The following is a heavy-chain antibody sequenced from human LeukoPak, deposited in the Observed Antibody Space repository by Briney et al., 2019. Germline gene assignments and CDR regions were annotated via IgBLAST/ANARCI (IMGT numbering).Heavy chain of an antibody. Sequence: GGSLRLSCAASGFTFRDYTMNWVRQAPGKGLEWVSAINKGGTYIKYADSVKGRFTISGDIATNSVYLQMNSLRAEDTALYYCVRDGNRGYDMDVWGQGTAVTVSS. CDR1: GFTFRDYT. V-gene: IGHV3-21*06. D-gene: IGHD3-10*01. CDR2: INKGGTYI. CDR3: VRDGNRGYDMDV. J-gene: IGHJ6*02.